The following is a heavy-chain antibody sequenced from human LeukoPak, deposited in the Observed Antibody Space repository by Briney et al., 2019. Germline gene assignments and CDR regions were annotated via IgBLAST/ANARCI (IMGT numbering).Heavy chain of an antibody. CDR2: FFYGGST. V-gene: IGHV4-31*03. J-gene: IGHJ4*02. CDR3: ARAPGSAYNAYYFDY. CDR1: GASISSGGYF. D-gene: IGHD1-1*01. Sequence: SQTLSLTCTVSGASISSGGYFWGSISPHPRKGMEWMGSFFYGGSTYYNPSLKSRVTISVDTSKNQISLKLSSVTAADTAVYYWARAPGSAYNAYYFDYWGQGTLVTVSS.